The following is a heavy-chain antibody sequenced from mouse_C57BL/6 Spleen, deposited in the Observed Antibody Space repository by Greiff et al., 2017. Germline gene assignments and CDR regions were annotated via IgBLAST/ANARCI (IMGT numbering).Heavy chain of an antibody. CDR1: GFTFSSYT. V-gene: IGHV5-9*01. Sequence: EVHLVESGGGLVKPGGSLKLSCAASGFTFSSYTMSWVRQTPEKRLEWVATISGGGGNTYYPDSVKGRFTISSDNAKNTLFLQRSSLRSEDTALYDCARHALNWDGAMDYWGQGTSGTVSS. CDR3: ARHALNWDGAMDY. D-gene: IGHD4-1*01. CDR2: ISGGGGNT. J-gene: IGHJ4*01.